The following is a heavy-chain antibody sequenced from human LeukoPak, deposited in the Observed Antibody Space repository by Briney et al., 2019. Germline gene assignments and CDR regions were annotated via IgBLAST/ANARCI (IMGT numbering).Heavy chain of an antibody. J-gene: IGHJ6*02. CDR2: ISAYNGNT. D-gene: IGHD1-26*01. Sequence: ASVKVSCKASGYTFTSYGISWVRQAPGQGLEWMGWISAYNGNTNYAQKLQGRVTMTTDTSTSTAYMELRSLRSDDTAVYYCARVGSYYPYYYGMDVWGQGTTVTVSS. CDR1: GYTFTSYG. V-gene: IGHV1-18*01. CDR3: ARVGSYYPYYYGMDV.